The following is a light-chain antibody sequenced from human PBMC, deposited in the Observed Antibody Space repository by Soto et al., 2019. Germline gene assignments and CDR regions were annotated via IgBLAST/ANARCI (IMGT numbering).Light chain of an antibody. J-gene: IGKJ1*01. CDR1: QSVSSAY. V-gene: IGKV3-20*01. CDR2: AAS. Sequence: EIVLTQSPGTLSLSPGERATLSCRASQSVSSAYLAWYQRKPGQPPTLLIYAASSRVTGIPDRFSGSGSGTDFTLTISRLEREDFAVYYCQQYGSSSTWTFGQGTKVEIK. CDR3: QQYGSSSTWT.